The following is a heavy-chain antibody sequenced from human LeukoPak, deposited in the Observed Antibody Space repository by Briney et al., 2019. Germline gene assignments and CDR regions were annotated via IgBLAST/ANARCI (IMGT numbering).Heavy chain of an antibody. CDR3: AKDPGYRDF. Sequence: GSLRLSCAASGFTFSSYGMHWVRQAPGKGLEWVAYIRNDGSNNYYEDSVKGRFTISRDNSKNMLYLQMNSLRAEDTAMYFCAKDPGYRDFWGQGTLVTVSS. J-gene: IGHJ4*02. CDR1: GFTFSSYG. D-gene: IGHD5-18*01. V-gene: IGHV3-30*02. CDR2: IRNDGSNN.